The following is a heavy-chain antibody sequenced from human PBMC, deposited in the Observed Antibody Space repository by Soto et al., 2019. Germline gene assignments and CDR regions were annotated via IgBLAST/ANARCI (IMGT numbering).Heavy chain of an antibody. V-gene: IGHV3-48*02. J-gene: IGHJ3*02. CDR2: ISSSSSTI. CDR3: ARDSFYYDSSGYYSHAFDI. CDR1: GFTFSSYS. Sequence: EVQLVESGGGLVQPGGSLRLSCAASGFTFSSYSMNWVRQAPGKGLEWVSYISSSSSTIYYADSVKGRFTISRDNAKNSLDLQINSLRDEDTAVYYCARDSFYYDSSGYYSHAFDIWGQGTMVTVSS. D-gene: IGHD3-22*01.